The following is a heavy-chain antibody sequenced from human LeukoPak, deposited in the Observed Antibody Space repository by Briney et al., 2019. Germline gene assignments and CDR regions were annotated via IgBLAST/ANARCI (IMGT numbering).Heavy chain of an antibody. J-gene: IGHJ4*02. Sequence: GESLKISCKGSGNSFTSYWISWVRQMPGKGLEWMGRIDPSDSYTNYSPSFQGHVTIPADKSINTAYLQWSSLKASDTAMYYCARHPSSGWTLGYWGQGTLVTVSS. CDR1: GNSFTSYW. V-gene: IGHV5-10-1*01. CDR2: IDPSDSYT. D-gene: IGHD6-19*01. CDR3: ARHPSSGWTLGY.